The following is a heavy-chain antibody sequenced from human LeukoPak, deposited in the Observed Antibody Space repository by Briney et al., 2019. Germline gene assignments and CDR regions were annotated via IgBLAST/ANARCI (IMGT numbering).Heavy chain of an antibody. V-gene: IGHV4-4*02. CDR1: GGSISSSNW. J-gene: IGHJ3*02. CDR2: INHSGST. CDR3: VSGRVAGIDAFDI. D-gene: IGHD6-19*01. Sequence: SETLSLTCAVSGGSISSSNWWSWVRQPPGKGLEWIGEINHSGSTNYNPSLKSRVTISVDTSKNQFSLKLSSVTAADTAVYYCVSGRVAGIDAFDIWGQGTMVTVSS.